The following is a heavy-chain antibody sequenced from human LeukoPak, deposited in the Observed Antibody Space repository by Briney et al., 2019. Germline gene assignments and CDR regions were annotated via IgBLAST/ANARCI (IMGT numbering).Heavy chain of an antibody. J-gene: IGHJ4*02. CDR1: GLPFSDYY. V-gene: IGHV3-11*01. D-gene: IGHD3-10*01. CDR2: ISSSGSTL. Sequence: GGSQRLSCAASGLPFSDYYMSWIREATGRRLVWVSYISSSGSTLYYADSVKGRFTISRDNAKNSLYLQMNSLRAEDTAVYYRARERILWFGEFDYWGQGTLVAVSS. CDR3: ARERILWFGEFDY.